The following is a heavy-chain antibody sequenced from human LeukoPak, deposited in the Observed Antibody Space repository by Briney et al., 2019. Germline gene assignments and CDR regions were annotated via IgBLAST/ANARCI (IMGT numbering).Heavy chain of an antibody. CDR3: AGLLKCSGGSCYSVEYFQY. J-gene: IGHJ1*01. Sequence: SETLSLTCTVSGGSISSYYWSWIRQPPGKGLEWIGYIYYSGSTNYNPSLKSRVTISVDTSKNQFSLKLSSVTAADTAVYYCAGLLKCSGGSCYSVEYFQYRGQGTLVTVSS. D-gene: IGHD2-15*01. CDR1: GGSISSYY. V-gene: IGHV4-59*01. CDR2: IYYSGST.